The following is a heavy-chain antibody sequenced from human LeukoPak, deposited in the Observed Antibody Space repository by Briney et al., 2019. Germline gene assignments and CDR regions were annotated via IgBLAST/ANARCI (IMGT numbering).Heavy chain of an antibody. D-gene: IGHD3-22*01. CDR2: ISYDGSNK. CDR1: GFTFSKYG. Sequence: GGSLRLSCAASGFTFSKYGIHWDRQAPGKGLEWVAVISYDGSNKYYAESVKGRFTISRDNSKNTLYLQMNSLRAEDTAVYYCAKGYGFDSSGSEHYFENWGQGILVTVSS. V-gene: IGHV3-30*18. J-gene: IGHJ4*02. CDR3: AKGYGFDSSGSEHYFEN.